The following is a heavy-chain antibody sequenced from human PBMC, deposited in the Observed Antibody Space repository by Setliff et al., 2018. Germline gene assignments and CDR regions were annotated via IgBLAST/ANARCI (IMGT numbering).Heavy chain of an antibody. Sequence: GESLRLSCAASGFIFSNYAMSWVRQAPGKGLEWVCGMSGSGRYTHHADSVKGRFTISRDNSKNTLFLQMNSLIFDDTAVYYCSKHPTALTTAGGDYWGQGTLVTVSS. D-gene: IGHD4-17*01. CDR2: MSGSGRYT. CDR1: GFIFSNYA. V-gene: IGHV3-23*01. CDR3: SKHPTALTTAGGDY. J-gene: IGHJ4*02.